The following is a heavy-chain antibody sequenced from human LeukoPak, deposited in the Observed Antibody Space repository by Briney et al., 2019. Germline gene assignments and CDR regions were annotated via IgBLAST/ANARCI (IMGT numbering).Heavy chain of an antibody. V-gene: IGHV4-4*02. Sequence: DPSETLSLTCAVSGGSISSSNWWSWVRQPPGKRLAWIGGIYDSGSTNYNPSLKSRVTISVDTSKNQFSLKLNSVTAADTAVYFCARVGAGDYVSGRYRLHYFDYWGQGTLVTVSS. J-gene: IGHJ4*02. CDR1: GGSISSSNW. CDR2: IYDSGST. D-gene: IGHD3-16*02. CDR3: ARVGAGDYVSGRYRLHYFDY.